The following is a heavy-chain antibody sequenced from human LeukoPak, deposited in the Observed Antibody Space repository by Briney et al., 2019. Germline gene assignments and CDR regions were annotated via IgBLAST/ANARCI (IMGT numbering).Heavy chain of an antibody. V-gene: IGHV4-39*07. J-gene: IGHJ4*02. CDR1: SGSISTSNYY. CDR2: IFYSGST. D-gene: IGHD3-22*01. Sequence: SETLSLTCTVSSGSISTSNYYWGWVRQPPGKALEWIGNIFYSGSTYYSPSLKSRVTISLDTSRNQFSLKLNSVTAADTAVYYCARAFLYYYDSSGYLDYWGQGTLVTVSS. CDR3: ARAFLYYYDSSGYLDY.